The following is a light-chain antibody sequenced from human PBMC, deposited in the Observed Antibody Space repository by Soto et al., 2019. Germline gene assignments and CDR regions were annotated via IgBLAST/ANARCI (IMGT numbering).Light chain of an antibody. CDR3: QQYGSSPPT. CDR1: QSVSSSY. CDR2: GAS. V-gene: IGKV3-20*01. Sequence: EIVLTQSPGTLSLSPGERATLSCRASQSVSSSYLAWYQQKPGQAPRLLIYGASSRATGIPDRVSGSGSGTSFTLTISRLEPEDFAVYYCQQYGSSPPTFGPGTQVDIK. J-gene: IGKJ3*01.